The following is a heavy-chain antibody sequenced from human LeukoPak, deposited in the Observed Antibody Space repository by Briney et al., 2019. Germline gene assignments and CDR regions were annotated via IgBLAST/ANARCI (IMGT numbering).Heavy chain of an antibody. CDR2: ISSSGSTT. CDR3: ARVGSYTNGVCYNPFDY. D-gene: IGHD2-8*01. V-gene: IGHV3-11*04. J-gene: IGHJ4*02. CDR1: GFIFSDYY. Sequence: GGSLRLSCAASGFIFSDYYMSWIRQAPRKGLECVSYISSSGSTTYYADSVKGRFTISRDNAKNSLYLQMNSLRAEDTAVYCCARVGSYTNGVCYNPFDYWGPGTLVTVSS.